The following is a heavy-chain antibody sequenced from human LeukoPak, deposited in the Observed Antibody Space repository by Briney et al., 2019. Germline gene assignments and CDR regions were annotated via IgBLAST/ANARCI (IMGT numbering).Heavy chain of an antibody. Sequence: ASVKVSCKASGYTCTSYYMHWVRQAPGHRLVWMGIIFPSGGGTSYAQKFQGRVTMTRDTSTSTVYMELSSLTSEDTAVYYCARAYSGYSIDFWGQGTLVTVSS. CDR3: ARAYSGYSIDF. D-gene: IGHD3-22*01. CDR2: IFPSGGGT. V-gene: IGHV1-46*01. J-gene: IGHJ4*02. CDR1: GYTCTSYY.